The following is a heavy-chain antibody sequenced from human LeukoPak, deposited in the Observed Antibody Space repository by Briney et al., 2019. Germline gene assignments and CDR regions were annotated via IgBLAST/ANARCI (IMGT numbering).Heavy chain of an antibody. Sequence: SETLSLTCTVSGGSISSSSYYWGWIRQPPGKGLEWIGSIYYSGSTYYNPSLKSRVTRSVDTSKNQFSLKLSSVTAADTAVYYCASQVPIAAAGTNSFDYWGQGTLVTVSS. CDR2: IYYSGST. D-gene: IGHD6-13*01. V-gene: IGHV4-39*01. CDR3: ASQVPIAAAGTNSFDY. CDR1: GGSISSSSYY. J-gene: IGHJ4*02.